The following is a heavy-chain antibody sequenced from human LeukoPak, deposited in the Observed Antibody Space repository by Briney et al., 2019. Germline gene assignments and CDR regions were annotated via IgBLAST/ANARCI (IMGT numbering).Heavy chain of an antibody. CDR3: ARGRNSDY. V-gene: IGHV4-4*02. D-gene: IGHD1-14*01. CDR2: IYHSGST. CDR1: GGSISSSNW. Sequence: SETLSLTCAVSGGSISSSNWWNWVRQPPGKGLEWIGEIYHSGSTNYNPSLKSRVTISVDTSKNQFSLKLSSVTAADTAVYYCARGRNSDYWGQGTLVTVSS. J-gene: IGHJ4*02.